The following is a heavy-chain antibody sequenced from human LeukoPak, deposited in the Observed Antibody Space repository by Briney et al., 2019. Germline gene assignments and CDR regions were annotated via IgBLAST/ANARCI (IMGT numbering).Heavy chain of an antibody. Sequence: GGSLRLSCAASGFTFSNYWMSWVRQAPGTGLEWVAVISYDGSNKYYADSVKGRFTISRDNSKNTLYLQMNSLRAEDTAVYYCARSNSSGWPYYFDYWGQGTLVTVSS. J-gene: IGHJ4*02. CDR2: ISYDGSNK. D-gene: IGHD6-19*01. CDR3: ARSNSSGWPYYFDY. V-gene: IGHV3-30*03. CDR1: GFTFSNYW.